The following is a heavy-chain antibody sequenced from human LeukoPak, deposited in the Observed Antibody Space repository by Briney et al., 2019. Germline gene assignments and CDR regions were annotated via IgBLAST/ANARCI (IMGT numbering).Heavy chain of an antibody. J-gene: IGHJ4*02. CDR3: AKDVERLDYFDY. D-gene: IGHD3-9*01. V-gene: IGHV3-30*18. CDR1: GFTFSSYW. Sequence: GGSLRLSCAAPGFTFSSYWMSWVRQAPGKGLEWVAVMSYEGTNRYYADSVKGRFTISRDNSKNTLYLLMNSLRAEDTAVYYCAKDVERLDYFDYWGQGTLVTVSS. CDR2: MSYEGTNR.